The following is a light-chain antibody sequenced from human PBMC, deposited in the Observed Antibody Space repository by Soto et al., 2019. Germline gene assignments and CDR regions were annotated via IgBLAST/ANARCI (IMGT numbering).Light chain of an antibody. Sequence: QSALTQPPSASGSPGQSVAISCTGTSSDIGAYIYVSWYQQHPGKAPKLVIYEISKRPSGVSDRFSGSKSGNTASLTVSGLQVEDEADYYCSIYAGGNSVIFGGGTKVTVL. CDR1: SSDIGAYIY. V-gene: IGLV2-8*01. CDR3: SIYAGGNSVI. J-gene: IGLJ2*01. CDR2: EIS.